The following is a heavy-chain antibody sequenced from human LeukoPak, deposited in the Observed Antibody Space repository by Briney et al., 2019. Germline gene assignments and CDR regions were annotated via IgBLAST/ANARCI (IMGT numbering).Heavy chain of an antibody. Sequence: PSETLSLTCTVSGGSISSYYWSWIRRPPGKGLEWIGYIYYSGSTNYNPSLKSRVTISVDTSKNQFSLKLSSVTAADTAVYYCARAKRYSSSWMDYWGQGTLVTVSS. V-gene: IGHV4-59*01. CDR1: GGSISSYY. CDR3: ARAKRYSSSWMDY. D-gene: IGHD6-13*01. J-gene: IGHJ4*02. CDR2: IYYSGST.